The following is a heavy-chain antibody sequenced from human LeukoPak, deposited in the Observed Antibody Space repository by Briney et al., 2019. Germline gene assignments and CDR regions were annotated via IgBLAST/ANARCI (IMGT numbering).Heavy chain of an antibody. CDR3: ASGGTTDAFDI. CDR1: GYTFFNYS. V-gene: IGHV1-18*01. J-gene: IGHJ3*02. D-gene: IGHD1-7*01. Sequence: ASVKVSCKASGYTFFNYSISWVRQAPGQGLEWMGWISAYNGNTNSAQKLQDRVTMTTDTSTSTAFMELRSLRSDDTAVYYCASGGTTDAFDIWGQGTMVTVSS. CDR2: ISAYNGNT.